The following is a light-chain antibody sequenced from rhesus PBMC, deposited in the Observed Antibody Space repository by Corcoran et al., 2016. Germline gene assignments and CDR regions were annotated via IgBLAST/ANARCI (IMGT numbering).Light chain of an antibody. Sequence: EIVMTQSPATLSLSPGERATLSCRASQSVSSHLAWSQQKPGQAPRLLIYGASSRATGIPDRFSGSGYGTDFTLPISSMEPENFAVYYCQETSNLSTFGGGTKVELK. V-gene: IGKV3-31*01. CDR2: GAS. J-gene: IGKJ4*01. CDR1: QSVSSH. CDR3: QETSNLST.